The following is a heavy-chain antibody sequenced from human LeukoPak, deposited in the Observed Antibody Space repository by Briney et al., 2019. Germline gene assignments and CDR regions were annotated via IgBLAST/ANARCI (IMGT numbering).Heavy chain of an antibody. CDR3: ARNGRVRRVVKDLFEY. Sequence: ASVKVSCKTSGYTFTDYDITWVRQAPGQGLEWMGRVSPYNGNTYYSQRFQGRVTISKDTSTGTAYMDLRNMRDDDTAMYYCARNGRVRRVVKDLFEYWGQGTLVTVSS. CDR1: GYTFTDYD. CDR2: VSPYNGNT. J-gene: IGHJ4*02. V-gene: IGHV1-18*01. D-gene: IGHD3-10*01.